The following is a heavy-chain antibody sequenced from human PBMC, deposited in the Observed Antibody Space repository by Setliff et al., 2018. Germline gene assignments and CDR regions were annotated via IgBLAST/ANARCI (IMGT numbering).Heavy chain of an antibody. V-gene: IGHV4-39*07. CDR1: GGSISSGSYY. J-gene: IGHJ5*02. D-gene: IGHD1-20*01. Sequence: SETLSLTCSVSGGSISSGSYYWGWIRQSPGKGLEWIGSMYYSGSTYYNPSLKGRVTLSVDTSKNQFSLMLTSVTAADTAMYYCARYNSAAGSFDPWGQGTLVTVSS. CDR3: ARYNSAAGSFDP. CDR2: MYYSGST.